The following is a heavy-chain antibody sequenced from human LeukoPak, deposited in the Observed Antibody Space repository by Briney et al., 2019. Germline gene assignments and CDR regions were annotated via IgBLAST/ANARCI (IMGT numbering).Heavy chain of an antibody. D-gene: IGHD4-11*01. Sequence: SQTLSLTCAVSGGSISSGGYSWSWIRQPPGKGLEWIGYIYHSGSTYYNPSLKSRVTISVDRSKNQFSLKLSSVTAADTAVYYCARAPSTLVYYFDYWGQGTLVTVSS. CDR2: IYHSGST. CDR1: GGSISSGGYS. J-gene: IGHJ4*02. CDR3: ARAPSTLVYYFDY. V-gene: IGHV4-30-2*01.